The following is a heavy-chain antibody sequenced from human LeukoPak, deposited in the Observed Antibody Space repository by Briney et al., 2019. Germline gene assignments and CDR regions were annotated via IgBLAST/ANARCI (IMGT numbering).Heavy chain of an antibody. CDR2: INHSGST. CDR1: GGSFSGYY. V-gene: IGHV4-34*01. Sequence: SETLSLTCAVYGGSFSGYYWSWIRQPPGKRLEWIGEINHSGSTNYNPSLKSRVTISVDTSKNQFSLKLSSVTAADTAVYYCAKGARALIAAAGTNNWFDPWGQGTLVTVSS. D-gene: IGHD6-13*01. J-gene: IGHJ5*02. CDR3: AKGARALIAAAGTNNWFDP.